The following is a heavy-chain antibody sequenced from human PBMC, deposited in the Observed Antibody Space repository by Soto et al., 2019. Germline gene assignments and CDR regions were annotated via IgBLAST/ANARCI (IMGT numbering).Heavy chain of an antibody. J-gene: IGHJ6*02. Sequence: PGESLKISCKGSGYSFTSYWIGWVRQMPGKGLEWMGIIYPGDSDTRYSPSFQGQVTISADKSISTAYLQWSSLKASDTAMYYWARPGIAARQENYYYGMDVWGQGTTVTVSS. CDR2: IYPGDSDT. CDR3: ARPGIAARQENYYYGMDV. CDR1: GYSFTSYW. V-gene: IGHV5-51*01. D-gene: IGHD6-6*01.